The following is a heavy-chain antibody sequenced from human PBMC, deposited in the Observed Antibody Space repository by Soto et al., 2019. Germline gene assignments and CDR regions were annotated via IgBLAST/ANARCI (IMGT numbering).Heavy chain of an antibody. J-gene: IGHJ6*04. CDR3: AAGGSSPPYYYYGMDV. CDR2: IVVGSGNT. V-gene: IGHV1-58*01. D-gene: IGHD6-6*01. CDR1: GFPFTSSA. Sequence: SGKVSFKASGFPFTSSALQLVRQARGQRLEWIGWIVVGSGNTNYAQKFQERVTITRDMSTSTAYMELSSLRSEDTAVYYCAAGGSSPPYYYYGMDVWGKGNTATVSS.